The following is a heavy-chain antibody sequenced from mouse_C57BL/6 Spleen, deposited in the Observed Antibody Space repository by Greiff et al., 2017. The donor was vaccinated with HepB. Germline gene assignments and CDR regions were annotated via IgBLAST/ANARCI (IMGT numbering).Heavy chain of an antibody. CDR1: GFTFSDYG. CDR2: ISSGSSTI. V-gene: IGHV5-17*01. Sequence: EVMLVESGGGLVKPGGSLKLSCAASGFTFSDYGMHWVRQAPEKGLEWVAYISSGSSTIYYADTVKGRFTIPRDNAKNTLFLQMTSLRSEDTAMYYCASLYGSSAMDYWGQGTSVTVSS. CDR3: ASLYGSSAMDY. J-gene: IGHJ4*01. D-gene: IGHD1-1*01.